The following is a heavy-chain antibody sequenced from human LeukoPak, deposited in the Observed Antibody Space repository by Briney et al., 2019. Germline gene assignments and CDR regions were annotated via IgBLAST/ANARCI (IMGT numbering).Heavy chain of an antibody. CDR1: GFTFSSYA. Sequence: PGGSLRLSCAASGFTFSSYAMHWVRQAPGKGLEYVSAISSNGGSTYYANSVKGRFTISRDNSKNTLYLQMGSLRAEDMAVYYCVRSAGRYDILTGLPAYFDLWGRGTLVTVSS. V-gene: IGHV3-64*01. CDR2: ISSNGGST. D-gene: IGHD3-9*01. CDR3: VRSAGRYDILTGLPAYFDL. J-gene: IGHJ2*01.